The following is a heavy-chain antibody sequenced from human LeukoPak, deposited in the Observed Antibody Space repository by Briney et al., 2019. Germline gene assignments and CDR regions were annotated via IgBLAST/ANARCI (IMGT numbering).Heavy chain of an antibody. CDR1: GYTLTELS. CDR2: FDPEDGET. V-gene: IGHV1-24*01. D-gene: IGHD6-6*01. Sequence: GASVKVSCKVSGYTLTELSMHWVRQAPGKGLEWMGGFDPEDGETIYAQKFQGRVTMTEDTSTDTAYMELSSLRSEDTAVYYCATQERIAARQIYYYYMDVWGKGTTVTVSS. J-gene: IGHJ6*03. CDR3: ATQERIAARQIYYYYMDV.